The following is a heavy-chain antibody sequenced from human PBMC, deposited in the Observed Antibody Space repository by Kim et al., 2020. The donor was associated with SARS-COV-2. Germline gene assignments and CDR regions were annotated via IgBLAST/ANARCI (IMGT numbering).Heavy chain of an antibody. CDR3: AKVASSSGWYRNWFDP. Sequence: SVKGRFTISRDNSKNTLYLQMNSLRAEDTAVYYCAKVASSSGWYRNWFDPWGQGTLVTVSS. J-gene: IGHJ5*02. V-gene: IGHV3-23*01. D-gene: IGHD6-19*01.